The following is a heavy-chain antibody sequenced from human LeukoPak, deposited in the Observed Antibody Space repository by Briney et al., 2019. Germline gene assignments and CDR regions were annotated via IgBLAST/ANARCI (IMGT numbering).Heavy chain of an antibody. J-gene: IGHJ3*02. D-gene: IGHD2-21*02. CDR2: IYYSGST. Sequence: SETLSLTCTVSGGSISSSSYYWGWIRQPPGKGLEWIGSIYYSGSTYYNPSLKSRVTISVDTSKNQFSLKLSSVTAADTAVYYCARVGDDKGAAFDIWGQGTMVTVSS. V-gene: IGHV4-39*01. CDR1: GGSISSSSYY. CDR3: ARVGDDKGAAFDI.